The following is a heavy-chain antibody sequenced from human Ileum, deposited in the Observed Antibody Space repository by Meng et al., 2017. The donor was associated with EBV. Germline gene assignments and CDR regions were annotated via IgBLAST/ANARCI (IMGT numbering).Heavy chain of an antibody. V-gene: IGHV3-30*03. D-gene: IGHD2-15*01. CDR3: TRQGQDL. CDR1: GLTFSKQI. J-gene: IGHJ4*02. CDR2: ISSENYT. Sequence: QVIVCESGGVVVQPWRSLVPSCVVSGLTFSKQIIHWIRQAPGGGLDWVAVISSENYTYYSDSVKGRFTITRDNSANTVYLQMDNLGPQDTALYFCTRQGQDLWGQGTLVTVSS.